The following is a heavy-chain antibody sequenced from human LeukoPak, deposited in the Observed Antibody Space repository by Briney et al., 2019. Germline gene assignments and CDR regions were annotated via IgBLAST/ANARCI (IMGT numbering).Heavy chain of an antibody. D-gene: IGHD3-10*01. CDR3: ARRIYNGSYYDDY. CDR2: IKQDGSEK. CDR1: GFIFSSYG. J-gene: IGHJ4*02. V-gene: IGHV3-7*05. Sequence: GGSLRLSCAASGFIFSSYGMHWVRQAPGKGLEWVANIKQDGSEKNYVDSVKGRFTISRDDAKNSLYLQMNSQRAEDTAVYYCARRIYNGSYYDDYCGQGSLVTVSS.